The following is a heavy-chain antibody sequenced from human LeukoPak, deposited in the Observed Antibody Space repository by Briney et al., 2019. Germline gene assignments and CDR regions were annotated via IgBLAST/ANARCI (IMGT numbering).Heavy chain of an antibody. Sequence: SETLSLTCAVYGGSFSGYYWSWIRQPPGKGLEWIGEINHSGSTNYNPSLKSRVTISVDTSKNQFSLKLSSVTAADTAVYYCATSGSYLNYDWGQGTLVTVSS. D-gene: IGHD3-10*01. CDR2: INHSGST. J-gene: IGHJ4*02. V-gene: IGHV4-34*01. CDR1: GGSFSGYY. CDR3: ATSGSYLNYD.